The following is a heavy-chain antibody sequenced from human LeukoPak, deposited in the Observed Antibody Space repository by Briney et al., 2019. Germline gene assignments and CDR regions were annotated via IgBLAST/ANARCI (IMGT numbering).Heavy chain of an antibody. CDR2: INCNGGST. V-gene: IGHV3-20*04. J-gene: IGHJ6*03. D-gene: IGHD4-17*01. CDR3: ARAYGDPPGNYYYYMDV. CDR1: GFTFDDYG. Sequence: GGSLRLSCAASGFTFDDYGMSWVRQAPGKGLEWVSGINCNGGSTGYADSAKGRFTISRDNAKNSLYLQMNSLRAEDTALYYCARAYGDPPGNYYYYMDVWGKGTTVTVSS.